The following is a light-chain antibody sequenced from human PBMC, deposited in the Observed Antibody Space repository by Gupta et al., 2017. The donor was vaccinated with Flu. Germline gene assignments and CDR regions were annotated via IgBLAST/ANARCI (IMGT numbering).Light chain of an antibody. Sequence: EIQLTQSPASLSSSVGDRATIICRASQSVSNYLDWYQQKPGKAPRLLIYAASNLQSGVPARFSGSGSGTDFTLTISSLEPEDFAIYYCQQSNSRTWTFGQGTKVEIK. J-gene: IGKJ1*01. V-gene: IGKV1-39*01. CDR3: QQSNSRTWT. CDR2: AAS. CDR1: QSVSNY.